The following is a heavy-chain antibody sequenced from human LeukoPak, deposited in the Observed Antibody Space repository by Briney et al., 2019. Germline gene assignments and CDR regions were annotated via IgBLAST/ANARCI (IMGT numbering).Heavy chain of an antibody. CDR1: GYSFTSYW. J-gene: IGHJ5*02. Sequence: GESLKISCKGSGYSFTSYWIGWVRQMPGKGLEWMGIIYPGDSVTRYIPSFQGQVTISADKSISTAYLQWSSLKASDTAMYYCARAAMVRGVIGWFDPWGQGTLVTVSS. CDR3: ARAAMVRGVIGWFDP. CDR2: IYPGDSVT. V-gene: IGHV5-51*01. D-gene: IGHD3-10*01.